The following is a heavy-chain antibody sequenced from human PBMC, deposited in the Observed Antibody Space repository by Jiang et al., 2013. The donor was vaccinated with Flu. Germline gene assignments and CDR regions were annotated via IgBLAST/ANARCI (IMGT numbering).Heavy chain of an antibody. CDR3: TRGLSYGDNGMDV. V-gene: IGHV6-1*01. Sequence: SQTLSLTCAISGDSVSNNNAAWTWIRQSPSRGLEWLGRTYYRSRWYYDYAVSVKSRTVINADTSKNQFSLHLKYVTPEDTAVYYCTRGLSYGDNGMDVWGQGTTVTVSS. CDR2: TYYRSRWYY. J-gene: IGHJ6*02. D-gene: IGHD5-24*01. CDR1: GDSVSNNNAA.